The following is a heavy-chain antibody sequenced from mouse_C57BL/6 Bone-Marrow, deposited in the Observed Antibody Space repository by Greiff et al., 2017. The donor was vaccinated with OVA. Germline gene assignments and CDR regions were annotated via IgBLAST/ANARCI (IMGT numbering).Heavy chain of an antibody. J-gene: IGHJ4*01. CDR2: IDPSDSYT. V-gene: IGHV1-50*01. Sequence: QVQLQQPGAELVKPGASVKLSCKASGYTFTSYWMQWVKQRPGQGLEWIGEIDPSDSYTNYNQKFKGKATLTVDTSSSTAYMQLSSLTSEDSAVYYCARENYYGSLYYAMDYWGQGTSVPVSS. CDR3: ARENYYGSLYYAMDY. D-gene: IGHD1-1*01. CDR1: GYTFTSYW.